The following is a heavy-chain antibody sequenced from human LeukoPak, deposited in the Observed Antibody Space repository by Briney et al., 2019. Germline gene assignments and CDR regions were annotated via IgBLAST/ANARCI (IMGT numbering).Heavy chain of an antibody. Sequence: PSETLSHTRSLSGASKHGRVLHCSWIRQHPGKGLEWIGYLYYSGTTYYNPSLQSRVTISEDMSMNQLYLKLTSCTAADTAVYYCARDHGFIDDDYYETSGVQQAFDVGGRGPPSTVSS. J-gene: IGHJ3*01. CDR1: GASKHGRVLH. CDR3: ARDHGFIDDDYYETSGVQQAFDV. CDR2: LYYSGTT. V-gene: IGHV4-31*03. D-gene: IGHD3-22*01.